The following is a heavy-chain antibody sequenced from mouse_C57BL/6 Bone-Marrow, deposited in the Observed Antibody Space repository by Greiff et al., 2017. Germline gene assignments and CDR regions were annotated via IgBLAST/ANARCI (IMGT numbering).Heavy chain of an antibody. J-gene: IGHJ3*01. V-gene: IGHV5-4*01. CDR3: AREGYYGSSYWFAY. Sequence: EVQGVESGGGLVKPGGSLKLSCAASGFTFSSYAMSWVRQTPEKRLEWVATISDGGSYTYYPDNVKGRFTISRDNAKNNLYLQMSHLKSEDTAMYYCAREGYYGSSYWFAYWGQGTLVTVSA. CDR2: ISDGGSYT. CDR1: GFTFSSYA. D-gene: IGHD1-1*01.